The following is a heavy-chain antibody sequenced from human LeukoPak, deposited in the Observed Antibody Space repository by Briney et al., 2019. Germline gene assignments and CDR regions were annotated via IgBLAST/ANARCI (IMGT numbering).Heavy chain of an antibody. J-gene: IGHJ1*01. V-gene: IGHV3-43*02. CDR2: ISGDGIST. Sequence: PGGSLRLSCAASGFSFDDYAMHWVRLAPGKGLEWVSIISGDGISTAYAESVQGRFTVSRDNRKNVLYLQMNSLTTEDIAFYYCAKDIGALIVSSECLHHWGQGTLVTVSS. CDR3: AKDIGALIVSSECLHH. D-gene: IGHD3-10*01. CDR1: GFSFDDYA.